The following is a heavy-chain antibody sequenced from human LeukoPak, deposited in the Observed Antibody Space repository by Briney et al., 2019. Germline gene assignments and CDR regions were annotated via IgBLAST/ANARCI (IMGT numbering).Heavy chain of an antibody. D-gene: IGHD3-22*01. J-gene: IGHJ6*02. CDR2: IYYSGST. Sequence: PSETLSLTCTVSGASISNYYWSWIRQPPGKGLEWIGYIYYSGSTKYNPSLKSRVAISVDTSKNQFSLKLSSVTAADTAVYYCARDRPIVIHVPYYGMDVWGQGTTVTVSS. V-gene: IGHV4-59*12. CDR1: GASISNYY. CDR3: ARDRPIVIHVPYYGMDV.